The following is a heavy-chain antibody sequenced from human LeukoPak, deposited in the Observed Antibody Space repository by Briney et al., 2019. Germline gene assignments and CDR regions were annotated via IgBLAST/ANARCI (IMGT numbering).Heavy chain of an antibody. V-gene: IGHV3-30*04. CDR1: GFNLNNHA. J-gene: IGHJ6*03. Sequence: GGSLRLSCAASGFNLNNHAIHWVRQAPGKGLEWVAVISYDGSNKYYPDSVKGRFSISRDNSKNTLYLQMNSLRTEGTAVYYCARGGGRSTEGGVWFYYYYMDVWGKGTTVTVSS. CDR2: ISYDGSNK. D-gene: IGHD3-16*01. CDR3: ARGGGRSTEGGVWFYYYYMDV.